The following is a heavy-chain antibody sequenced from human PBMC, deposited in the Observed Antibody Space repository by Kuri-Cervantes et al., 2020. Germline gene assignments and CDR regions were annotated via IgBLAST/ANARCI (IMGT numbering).Heavy chain of an antibody. CDR3: ARDLSPYCSSTSCLSPSGEYYFDY. V-gene: IGHV3-7*01. D-gene: IGHD2-2*01. CDR1: GFTFSSYT. CDR2: IKQDGSEK. Sequence: GGSLRLSCAASGFTFSSYTMNWVRQAPGKGLEWVANIKQDGSEKYYVDSVKGRFTISRDNAKNSLYLQMNSLRAEDTAAYYCARDLSPYCSSTSCLSPSGEYYFDYWGQGTLVTVSS. J-gene: IGHJ4*02.